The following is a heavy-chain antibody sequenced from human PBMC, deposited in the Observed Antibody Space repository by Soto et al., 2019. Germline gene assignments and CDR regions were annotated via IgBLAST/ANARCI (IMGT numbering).Heavy chain of an antibody. D-gene: IGHD1-1*01. CDR1: GYTFTCYR. CDR2: ISAIYGTA. J-gene: IGHJ6*02. CDR3: AGHWKNKNYYYYYGMDV. Sequence: SLVKVYWKGFGYTFTCYRISWLRQENGQGLEWMGWISAIYGTANYAQKLQGRVTMTADESTSTAYMELRSLRSEDTAVSYCAGHWKNKNYYYYYGMDVWGQGTTVTVSS. V-gene: IGHV1-69*01.